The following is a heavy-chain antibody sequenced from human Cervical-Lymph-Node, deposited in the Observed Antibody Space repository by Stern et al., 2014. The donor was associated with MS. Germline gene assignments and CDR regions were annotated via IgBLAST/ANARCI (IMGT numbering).Heavy chain of an antibody. CDR1: GFTFSSYS. CDR2: ITSSSRTI. CDR3: ARPEDPADYYYGMDV. Sequence: EVQLVESGGGLVPPGESLRLSCAASGFTFSSYSMTWVRQAPGKGLEWVSYITSSSRTIYYADSVKGRFTISRDNAKNSLYLQMNSLRDEDTAVYYCARPEDPADYYYGMDVWGQGTTVTVSS. J-gene: IGHJ6*02. V-gene: IGHV3-48*02. D-gene: IGHD6-25*01.